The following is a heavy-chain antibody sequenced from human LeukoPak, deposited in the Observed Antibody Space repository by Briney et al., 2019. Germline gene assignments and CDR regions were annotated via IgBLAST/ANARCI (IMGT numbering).Heavy chain of an antibody. Sequence: SETLSLTCTVSGGSISSGSYYWSWIRQPAGKGLEWIGRIYTSGSTNYNPSLKSRVTMSVDTSKNQFSLKLSSVTAADTAVYYCARDLVSGYYGSGSYSYYFDYWGQGTLVTVSS. D-gene: IGHD3-10*01. V-gene: IGHV4-61*02. CDR3: ARDLVSGYYGSGSYSYYFDY. J-gene: IGHJ4*02. CDR1: GGSISSGSYY. CDR2: IYTSGST.